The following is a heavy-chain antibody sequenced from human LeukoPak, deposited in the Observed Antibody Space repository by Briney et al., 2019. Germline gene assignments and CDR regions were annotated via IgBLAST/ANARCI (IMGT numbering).Heavy chain of an antibody. CDR3: ATDLYSNYHWFDP. CDR1: GYTLTELS. J-gene: IGHJ5*02. Sequence: ASVKVSCKVSGYTLTELSMHWVRQAPGKGLEWMGGFDPEDGETIYAQKFQGRVTMTEDTSTDTAHMELSSLRSEDTAVYYCATDLYSNYHWFDPWGQGTLVTVSS. V-gene: IGHV1-24*01. CDR2: FDPEDGET. D-gene: IGHD4-11*01.